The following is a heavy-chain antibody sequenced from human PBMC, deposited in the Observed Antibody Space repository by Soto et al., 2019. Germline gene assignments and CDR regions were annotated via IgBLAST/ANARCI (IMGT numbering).Heavy chain of an antibody. CDR1: GYTFTGYY. J-gene: IGHJ6*02. CDR2: INPNSGGT. CDR3: ARDLGGSGWSTPGYYYYGLDV. D-gene: IGHD6-19*01. V-gene: IGHV1-2*04. Sequence: GASVKVSCKASGYTFTGYYMHWVRQAPGQGLEWMGWINPNSGGTNYAQKFRGWVTMTRDTSISTAYMELSRLRSDDTAVYYCARDLGGSGWSTPGYYYYGLDVWGQGTTVTVSS.